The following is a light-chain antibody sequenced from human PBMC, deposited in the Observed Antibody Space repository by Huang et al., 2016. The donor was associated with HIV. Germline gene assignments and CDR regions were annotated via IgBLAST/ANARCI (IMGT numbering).Light chain of an antibody. J-gene: IGKJ1*01. CDR1: LSVSSN. CDR2: GAA. V-gene: IGKV3-15*01. CDR3: QQYNNWEWT. Sequence: EIVMTQSPATLSVSPGERATLSCRASLSVSSNLAWYQQKPGQAPRLIIYGAATRATDIPARFSGSGSGTEFTLTISSLQSEDFAVYYCQQYNNWEWTFGQGTKVEIK.